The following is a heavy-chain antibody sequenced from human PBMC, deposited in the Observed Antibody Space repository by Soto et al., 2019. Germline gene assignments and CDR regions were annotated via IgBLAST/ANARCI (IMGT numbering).Heavy chain of an antibody. CDR1: GGSISSGGYY. D-gene: IGHD2-8*01. Sequence: PSETLSLTCTVSGGSISSGGYYWSWIRQHPGKGLEWIGYIYYSGSTYYNPSLKSRVTISVDASKNQFSLKLSSVTAADTAVYYCAREPPTNDAFDIWGQGTMVTVSS. CDR3: AREPPTNDAFDI. V-gene: IGHV4-31*03. CDR2: IYYSGST. J-gene: IGHJ3*02.